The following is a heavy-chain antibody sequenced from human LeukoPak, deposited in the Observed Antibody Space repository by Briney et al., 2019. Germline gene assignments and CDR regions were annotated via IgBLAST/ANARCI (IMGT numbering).Heavy chain of an antibody. V-gene: IGHV1-18*01. D-gene: IGHD3-3*01. CDR2: ISAYNGNT. CDR3: ARLSATYDFWSGYRILDAFDI. CDR1: GYTFTSYG. J-gene: IGHJ3*02. Sequence: ASVKVSCKASGYTFTSYGISWVRQAPGQGLEWMGWISAYNGNTNYAQKLQGRVTMTTDTSTSTAYMELRSLRSDDTAVYYCARLSATYDFWSGYRILDAFDIWGQGTMVTVSS.